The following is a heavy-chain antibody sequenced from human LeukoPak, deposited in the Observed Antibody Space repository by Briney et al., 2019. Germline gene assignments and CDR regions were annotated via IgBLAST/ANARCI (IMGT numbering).Heavy chain of an antibody. J-gene: IGHJ6*03. Sequence: PGGPLRLSCTASGFTFSSYWMHWVRQAPGKGLVWVSRINSDGSSTNYADSVKGRFTISRDNAKNTLYLQMNSLRAEDTAVYYCARDATTTLYYYYYYMDVWGKGTTVTVSS. V-gene: IGHV3-74*01. CDR2: INSDGSST. D-gene: IGHD1-26*01. CDR1: GFTFSSYW. CDR3: ARDATTTLYYYYYYMDV.